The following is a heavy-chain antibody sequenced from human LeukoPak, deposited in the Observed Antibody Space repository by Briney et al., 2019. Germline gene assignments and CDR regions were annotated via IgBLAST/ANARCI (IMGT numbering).Heavy chain of an antibody. CDR1: GYTSTSYY. CDR2: INPSGGST. Sequence: ASVKVSCKASGYTSTSYYMHWVRQAPGQGLEWMGIINPSGGSTSYAQKFQGRVTMTRDTSTSTVYMELSSLSSEDTAVYYCARSTNTYYDFWSGYYRENWFDPWGQGTLVTVSS. CDR3: ARSTNTYYDFWSGYYRENWFDP. D-gene: IGHD3-3*01. J-gene: IGHJ5*02. V-gene: IGHV1-46*01.